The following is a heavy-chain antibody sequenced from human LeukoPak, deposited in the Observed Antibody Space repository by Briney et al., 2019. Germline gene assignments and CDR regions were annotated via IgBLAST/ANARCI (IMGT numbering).Heavy chain of an antibody. Sequence: PGGSLRLSCAASGFTFGNYAMNWVRQAPGKGLVWVSIISGNGAFTYYADSVQGRFTISRDNSKNTLSVQMNSLRAEDTAVYYCAKDYDSGGLRWVDPWGQGTLVSVSS. D-gene: IGHD2-2*01. CDR2: ISGNGAFT. J-gene: IGHJ5*02. CDR1: GFTFGNYA. CDR3: AKDYDSGGLRWVDP. V-gene: IGHV3-23*01.